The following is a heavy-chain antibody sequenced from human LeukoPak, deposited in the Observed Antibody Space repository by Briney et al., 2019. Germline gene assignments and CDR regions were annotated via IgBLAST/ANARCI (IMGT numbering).Heavy chain of an antibody. CDR3: AKRRGLELLYYYYMDV. D-gene: IGHD1-7*01. Sequence: PGGSLRLSCAASGFTFSRYWMHWVRQAPGKGLVWVSRINSDGSSTGYADSVKGRFTISRDNSKNTLYLQMNSLRAEDTAVYYCAKRRGLELLYYYYMDVWGKGTTVTVSS. CDR1: GFTFSRYW. V-gene: IGHV3-74*01. J-gene: IGHJ6*03. CDR2: INSDGSST.